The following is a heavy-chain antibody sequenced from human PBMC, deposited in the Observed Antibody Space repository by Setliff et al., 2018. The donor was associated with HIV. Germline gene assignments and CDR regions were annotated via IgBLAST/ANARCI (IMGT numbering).Heavy chain of an antibody. V-gene: IGHV3-7*03. CDR1: GFSFSSSW. Sequence: GSLRLSCAASGFSFSSSWMSWIRQARGKGLEWVAHIKPDGSYKYYVDSVKGRFTISRDNAKNSLYLQMNSLRAEDTAVYYCTKDLYSNPYYFDNWGQGTRVTVSS. CDR2: IKPDGSYK. CDR3: TKDLYSNPYYFDN. J-gene: IGHJ4*02. D-gene: IGHD4-4*01.